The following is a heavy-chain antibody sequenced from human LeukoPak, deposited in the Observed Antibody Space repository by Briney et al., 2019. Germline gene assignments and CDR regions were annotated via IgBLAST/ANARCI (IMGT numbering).Heavy chain of an antibody. Sequence: SQTLSPTCTVSGDSATSGVYYWSWIRHPAGKGLEWFGGIYSNGKPKYNPSLKSRVTILKDTAKNQVSLILPSVTAADTAVYYCARGDDAAAGARIRDWGQGTLVTVSS. CDR3: ARGDDAAAGARIRD. CDR2: IYSNGKP. V-gene: IGHV4-61*02. D-gene: IGHD6-13*01. CDR1: GDSATSGVYY. J-gene: IGHJ4*02.